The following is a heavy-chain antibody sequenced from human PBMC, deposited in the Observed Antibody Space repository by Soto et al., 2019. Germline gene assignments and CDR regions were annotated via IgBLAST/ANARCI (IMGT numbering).Heavy chain of an antibody. CDR2: ISYDGSNK. J-gene: IGHJ6*02. CDR3: AKEDPNWNYFSYYYYGMDV. V-gene: IGHV3-30*18. Sequence: GGSLRLSCAASGFTFSSYGMHWVRQAPGKGLEWVAVISYDGSNKYYADSVKGRFTISRDNSKNTLYLQMNSLRAEDTAVYYCAKEDPNWNYFSYYYYGMDVWGQGPTVTVSS. CDR1: GFTFSSYG. D-gene: IGHD1-7*01.